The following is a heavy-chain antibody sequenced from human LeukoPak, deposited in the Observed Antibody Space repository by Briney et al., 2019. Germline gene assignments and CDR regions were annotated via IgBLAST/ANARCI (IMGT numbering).Heavy chain of an antibody. V-gene: IGHV3-30*03. Sequence: PGRSLRLSGAASGFTFSSYGMHWVRQAPGKGLEWVAVISSDGSNKYYADSVRGRFTISRDNSKNTLYLQMNSLRAEDTAVYYCALVRYFDWLYDYWGQGTLVTVSP. CDR1: GFTFSSYG. CDR3: ALVRYFDWLYDY. CDR2: ISSDGSNK. D-gene: IGHD3-9*01. J-gene: IGHJ4*02.